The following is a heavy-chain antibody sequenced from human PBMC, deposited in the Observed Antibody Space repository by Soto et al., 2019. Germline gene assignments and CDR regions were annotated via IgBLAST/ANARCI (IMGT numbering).Heavy chain of an antibody. V-gene: IGHV1-58*01. CDR3: AADKSTLHYYYYGMDV. Sequence: SVKVSCKASGFTFTSSAVQWVRQARGQRLEWIGWIVVGSGNTNYAQKFQERVTITRDMSTSTAYMELSSLRSEDTAVYYCAADKSTLHYYYYGMDVWGQGTTVTVSS. J-gene: IGHJ6*02. CDR1: GFTFTSSA. CDR2: IVVGSGNT.